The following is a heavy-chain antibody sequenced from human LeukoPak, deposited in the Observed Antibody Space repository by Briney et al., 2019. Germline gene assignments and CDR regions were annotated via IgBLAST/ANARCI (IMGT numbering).Heavy chain of an antibody. CDR3: ATGIGDYGGNFPVGYFDY. J-gene: IGHJ4*02. V-gene: IGHV1-24*01. CDR1: GYTLTELS. D-gene: IGHD4-23*01. Sequence: PLASVKVSCKVSGYTLTELSMHWVRQAPGKGLEWMGGFNPEDGETIYAQKFQGRVTMTEDTSTDTAYMELSSLRSEDTAVYYCATGIGDYGGNFPVGYFDYWGQGTLVTVSS. CDR2: FNPEDGET.